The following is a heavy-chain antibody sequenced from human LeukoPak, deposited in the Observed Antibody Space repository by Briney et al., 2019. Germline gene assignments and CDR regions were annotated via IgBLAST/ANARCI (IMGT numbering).Heavy chain of an antibody. CDR3: AKDRSSGYCFDY. CDR2: ISYDGSNK. V-gene: IGHV3-30*18. D-gene: IGHD3-22*01. Sequence: PGGSLRLSCAASGFTFSSYGMHWVRQAPGKGLEWVAVISYDGSNKYYADSVKGRFTISRDNSKNTLYLQMSSLRAEDTAVYYCAKDRSSGYCFDYWGQGTLVTVSS. CDR1: GFTFSSYG. J-gene: IGHJ4*02.